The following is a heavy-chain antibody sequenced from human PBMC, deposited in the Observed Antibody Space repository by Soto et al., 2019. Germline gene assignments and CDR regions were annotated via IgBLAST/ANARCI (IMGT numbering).Heavy chain of an antibody. CDR3: ARSFGWYAIDY. V-gene: IGHV4-4*02. CDR2: ISHSGSV. CDR1: GGSISSSHF. Sequence: QVLLQESGPGLVQPSGTLSLSCAVSGGSISSSHFWGWVRQPPGKGLEWVGDISHSGSVNYNPSLKSRFTISIDKSKNQFSLKLNSVTAADTAVYYCARSFGWYAIDYWGQGTLVIVSS. D-gene: IGHD6-19*01. J-gene: IGHJ4*02.